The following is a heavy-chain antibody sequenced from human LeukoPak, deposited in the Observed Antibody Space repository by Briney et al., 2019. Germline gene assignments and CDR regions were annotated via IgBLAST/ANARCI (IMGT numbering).Heavy chain of an antibody. CDR1: GFMFSSYW. J-gene: IGHJ4*02. Sequence: PGGSLRLSCAASGFMFSSYWMSWVRQAPGKGLEWVANIKQDGSEKYYVDSVKGRFTISRDNAKNSLYLQMNSLRAEDTAVYYCARDLTHYGEGGFDYWGQGTLVTVSS. D-gene: IGHD4-17*01. CDR2: IKQDGSEK. CDR3: ARDLTHYGEGGFDY. V-gene: IGHV3-7*01.